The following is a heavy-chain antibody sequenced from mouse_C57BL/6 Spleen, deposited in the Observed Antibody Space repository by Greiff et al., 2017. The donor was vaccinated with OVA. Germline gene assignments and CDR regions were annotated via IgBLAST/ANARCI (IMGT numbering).Heavy chain of an antibody. CDR3: AREGDTGSYYFDY. D-gene: IGHD1-1*02. V-gene: IGHV1-63*01. Sequence: QVQLQQSGAELVRPGTSVKMSCKASGYTFTNYWIGWAKQRPGHGLEWIGDIYPGGGYTNYNEKFKGKATLTADKSSSTAYMQFSSLTSEDSAIYYCAREGDTGSYYFDYWGQGTTLTVSS. J-gene: IGHJ2*01. CDR1: GYTFTNYW. CDR2: IYPGGGYT.